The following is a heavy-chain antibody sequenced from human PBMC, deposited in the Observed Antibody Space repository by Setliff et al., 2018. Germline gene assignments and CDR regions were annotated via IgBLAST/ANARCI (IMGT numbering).Heavy chain of an antibody. CDR3: ARSPFPVDTVMVTTFDS. CDR1: GGTFSIYT. Sequence: SVKVSCKASGGTFSIYTISWVRQAPGQGLEWMGRIIPIFGTANYAQKFQGRVTITADKSTSTAYMELSSLRSEDTAVYYCARSPFPVDTVMVTTFDSWGQGTLVTVSS. CDR2: IIPIFGTA. J-gene: IGHJ4*02. D-gene: IGHD5-18*01. V-gene: IGHV1-69*08.